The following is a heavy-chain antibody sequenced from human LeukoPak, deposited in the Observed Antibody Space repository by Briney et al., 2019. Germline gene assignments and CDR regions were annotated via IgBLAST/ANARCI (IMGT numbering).Heavy chain of an antibody. V-gene: IGHV3-23*01. CDR3: ASGSTTVTTYYYYYYGMDV. CDR1: GFTFSSYA. J-gene: IGHJ6*02. D-gene: IGHD4-17*01. Sequence: GGSLRLSCAASGFTFSSYAMSWVRQAPGKGLEWVSAISGSGGSTYYADSVKGRFTISRDNSKNTLHLQMNSLRAEDTAVYYCASGSTTVTTYYYYYYGMDVWGQGTTVAVSS. CDR2: ISGSGGST.